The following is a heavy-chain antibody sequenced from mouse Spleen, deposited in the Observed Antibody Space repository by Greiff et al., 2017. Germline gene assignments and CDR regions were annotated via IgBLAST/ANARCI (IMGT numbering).Heavy chain of an antibody. CDR2: INYDGSST. D-gene: IGHD2-12*01. Sequence: EVKLVESEGGLVQPGSSMKLSCTASGFTFSDYYMAWVRQVPEKGLEWVANINYDGSSTYYLDSLKSRFIISRDNAKNILYLQMSSLKSEDTATYYCARDSEYSFDYWGQGTTLTVSS. J-gene: IGHJ2*01. CDR1: GFTFSDYY. CDR3: ARDSEYSFDY. V-gene: IGHV5-16*01.